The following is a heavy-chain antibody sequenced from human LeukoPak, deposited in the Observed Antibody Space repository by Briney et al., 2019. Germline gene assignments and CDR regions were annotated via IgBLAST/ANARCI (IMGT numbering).Heavy chain of an antibody. V-gene: IGHV3-23*01. J-gene: IGHJ4*02. CDR1: GFTFSSYG. Sequence: GGTLRLSCAASGFTFSSYGMSWVRQAPGKGLEWVSAISGSGGSTYYADSVKGRFTISRDNFKNTLYLQMNSLRAEDTAVYYCAKDAQSDSSFDYWGQGTLVTVSS. CDR2: ISGSGGST. CDR3: AKDAQSDSSFDY.